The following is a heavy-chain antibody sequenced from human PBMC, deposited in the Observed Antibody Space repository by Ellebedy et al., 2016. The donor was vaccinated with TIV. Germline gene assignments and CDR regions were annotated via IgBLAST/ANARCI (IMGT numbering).Heavy chain of an antibody. D-gene: IGHD3-10*01. J-gene: IGHJ6*02. V-gene: IGHV3-53*01. Sequence: GESLKISCAASGFSVSNKYMNWVRQAPGKGLEWLSVVYSGGGTFYADSVKGRFTGHRDISKNTLLLHMNSLSAEDTAVYYCAKRRLSPDMVRGRKNYYLYGMDVWGQGTTVTVSS. CDR3: AKRRLSPDMVRGRKNYYLYGMDV. CDR2: VYSGGGT. CDR1: GFSVSNKY.